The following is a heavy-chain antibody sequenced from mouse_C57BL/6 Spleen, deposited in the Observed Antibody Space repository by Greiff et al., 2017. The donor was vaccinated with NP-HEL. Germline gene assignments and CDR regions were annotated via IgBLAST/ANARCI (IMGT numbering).Heavy chain of an antibody. J-gene: IGHJ4*01. CDR1: GFTFSDYG. CDR2: ISSGSSTI. CDR3: ARSSYYYGSSYNYAMDY. V-gene: IGHV5-17*01. Sequence: EVHLVESGGGLVKPGGSLKLSCAASGFTFSDYGMHWVRQAPEKGLEWVAYISSGSSTIYYADTVKGRFTISRDNAKNTLFLQMTSLRSEDTAMYYCARSSYYYGSSYNYAMDYWGQGTSVTVSS. D-gene: IGHD1-1*01.